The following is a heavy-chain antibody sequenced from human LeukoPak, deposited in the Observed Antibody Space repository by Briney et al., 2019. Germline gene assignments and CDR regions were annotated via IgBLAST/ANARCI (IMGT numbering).Heavy chain of an antibody. D-gene: IGHD2-8*02. CDR1: GYSFTGYY. CDR2: INPYSGDT. CDR3: ARVSDTGFEDY. V-gene: IGHV1-2*02. Sequence: ASVKVSCKASGYSFTGYYIHWVRQAPGQGLAWMGWINPYSGDTTYAQKFQGRLTLTRDTSISTAYMELSRLRSDDTAVYYCARVSDTGFEDYWGQGTLVTVSS. J-gene: IGHJ4*02.